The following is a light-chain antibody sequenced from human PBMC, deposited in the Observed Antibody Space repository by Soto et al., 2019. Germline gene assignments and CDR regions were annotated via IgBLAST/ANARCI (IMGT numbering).Light chain of an antibody. CDR3: SSYTSSSTVV. CDR2: EVS. J-gene: IGLJ2*01. Sequence: QSAVTQPASVSGSPGQSITISCTGTSSDVGGYDYVSWYQQYPGKAPRLIIYEVSSRPSGVSNRFSGSKSGNTASLTISGLQAEDEADYYCSSYTSSSTVVFGGGTKVTVL. V-gene: IGLV2-14*01. CDR1: SSDVGGYDY.